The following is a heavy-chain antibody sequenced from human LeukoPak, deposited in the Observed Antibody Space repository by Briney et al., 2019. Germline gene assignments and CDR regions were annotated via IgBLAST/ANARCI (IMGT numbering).Heavy chain of an antibody. V-gene: IGHV3-53*01. J-gene: IGHJ6*02. D-gene: IGHD4/OR15-4a*01. CDR2: IYSGGST. CDR1: GFTVSCNY. Sequence: GGSLRLSCAASGFTVSCNYMSWVRQAPGKGLEWVSVIYSGGSTYYADSVKGRFTISRDNSKNTLYLQMNSLRAEDMAVYYCAAKYRDDYCYGMDVWGQGTTVTVSS. CDR3: AAKYRDDYCYGMDV.